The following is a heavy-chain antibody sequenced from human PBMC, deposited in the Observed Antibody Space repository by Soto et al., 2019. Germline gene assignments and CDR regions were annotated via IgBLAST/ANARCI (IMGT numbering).Heavy chain of an antibody. CDR2: IYYRGST. V-gene: IGHV4-59*01. CDR1: GGSISSYY. Sequence: QVQLQESGPGLVKPSETLSLTCTVSGGSISSYYWSWIRQPPGKGLEWIGYIYYRGSTNYNPSLKRRVTLSVDTSKNQFSLKLSSVTDADTAVYYCARSYRRYCSGGSCYSYYYYYMDVWGKGTTVTVSS. D-gene: IGHD2-15*01. CDR3: ARSYRRYCSGGSCYSYYYYYMDV. J-gene: IGHJ6*03.